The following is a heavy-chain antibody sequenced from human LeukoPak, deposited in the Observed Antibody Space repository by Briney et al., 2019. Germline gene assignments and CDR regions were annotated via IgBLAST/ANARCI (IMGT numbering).Heavy chain of an antibody. J-gene: IGHJ4*02. CDR1: GGSISGFF. CDR3: ARGTGYYDKPFDS. CDR2: IYNSGNT. V-gene: IGHV4-59*01. Sequence: NPSETLSLTCAVSGGSISGFFWSWIRQPPGNGLEWIGYIYNSGNTNYNPSLQSRVTMSVDTSKNQFSLWLTSVTAADTAVYYCARGTGYYDKPFDSWGQGALVTVSS. D-gene: IGHD3/OR15-3a*01.